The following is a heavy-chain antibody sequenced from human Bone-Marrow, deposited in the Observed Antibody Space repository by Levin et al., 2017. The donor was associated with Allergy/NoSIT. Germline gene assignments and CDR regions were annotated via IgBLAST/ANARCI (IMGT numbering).Heavy chain of an antibody. V-gene: IGHV3-33*01. J-gene: IGHJ6*02. CDR1: GFTFSSYG. CDR2: IWYDGSNK. D-gene: IGHD6-19*01. CDR3: ARDHWQWLVLPAKEAFGMDV. Sequence: GGSLRLSCAASGFTFSSYGMHWVRQAPGKGLEWVAVIWYDGSNKYYADSVKGRFTISRDNSKNTLYLQMNSLRAEDTAVYYCARDHWQWLVLPAKEAFGMDVWGQGTTVTVSS.